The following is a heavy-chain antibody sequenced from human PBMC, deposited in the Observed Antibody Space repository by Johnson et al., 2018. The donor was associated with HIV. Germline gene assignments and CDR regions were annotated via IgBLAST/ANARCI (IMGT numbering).Heavy chain of an antibody. CDR3: AREPLGNYVLGYAFDI. CDR1: GFTFSSYA. D-gene: IGHD1-7*01. V-gene: IGHV3-30*14. J-gene: IGHJ3*02. Sequence: QVQLVESGGGVVQPGRSLRLSCAASGFTFSSYAMHWVRQAPGKGLEWVAVISYDGSNKYYADSVTGRFTISRDNSKNTLYLQMGSLTTEDMAVYYCAREPLGNYVLGYAFDIWGQGTMVTVSS. CDR2: ISYDGSNK.